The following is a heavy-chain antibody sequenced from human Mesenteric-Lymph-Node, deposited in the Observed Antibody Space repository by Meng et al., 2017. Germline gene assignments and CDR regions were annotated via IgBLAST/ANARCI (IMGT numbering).Heavy chain of an antibody. V-gene: IGHV3-74*01. CDR3: ARDVGGRYFDWSLSKDDAFDI. CDR1: GFTFSSYW. CDR2: INSDGSST. D-gene: IGHD3-9*01. Sequence: GGSLRLSCVVSGFTFSSYWMHWVRQVPGKGLVWVSRINSDGSSTSYADSVKGRFTISRDNAKNTLYLQINSLTAEDTAVYYCARDVGGRYFDWSLSKDDAFDIWGQGTMVTVSS. J-gene: IGHJ3*02.